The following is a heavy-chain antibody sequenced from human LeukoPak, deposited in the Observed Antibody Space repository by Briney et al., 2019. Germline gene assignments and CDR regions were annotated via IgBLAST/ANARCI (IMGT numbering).Heavy chain of an antibody. J-gene: IGHJ4*02. V-gene: IGHV3-53*01. CDR3: ARGPKGKYYFDY. CDR2: IYSGGGT. CDR1: GFTVSSAC. Sequence: PGGSLRLSCAASGFTVSSACMTWVRQTPGRGLEWVSVIYSGGGTYYADSVRGRFTISRDSSKNTLYLQMNSLRAEDTAVYYCARGPKGKYYFDYWGQGTLVTVSP.